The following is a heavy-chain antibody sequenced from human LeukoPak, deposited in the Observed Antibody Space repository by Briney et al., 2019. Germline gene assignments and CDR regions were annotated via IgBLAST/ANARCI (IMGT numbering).Heavy chain of an antibody. CDR3: AKGIAAAGRVNYYYMDV. CDR2: IRYDGSNK. V-gene: IGHV3-30*02. J-gene: IGHJ6*03. CDR1: GFTFSHHG. Sequence: PGGSLRLSCAASGFTFSHHGMHWVRQAPGKGLEWVAFIRYDGSNKYYADSVKGRFTISRDNSKNTLYLQMNSLRAEDTAVYYCAKGIAAAGRVNYYYMDVWGKGTTVTISS. D-gene: IGHD6-13*01.